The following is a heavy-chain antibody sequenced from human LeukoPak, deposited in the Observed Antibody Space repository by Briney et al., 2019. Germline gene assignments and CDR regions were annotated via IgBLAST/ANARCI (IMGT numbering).Heavy chain of an antibody. CDR1: WGSISTYY. D-gene: IGHD3-22*01. CDR2: IYYRGST. Sequence: SETRSLTWTVSWGSISTYYWSWIRQPPGEGLGGNGYIYYRGSTNYNPSLKGRVTISVDTSKNQFYLQLSSVNAADTAVYYCAGTYYYDSRAIPGIWGQGTLVTVSS. J-gene: IGHJ3*02. V-gene: IGHV4-59*01. CDR3: AGTYYYDSRAIPGI.